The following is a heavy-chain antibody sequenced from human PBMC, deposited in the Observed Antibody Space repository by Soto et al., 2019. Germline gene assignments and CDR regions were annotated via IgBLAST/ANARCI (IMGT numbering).Heavy chain of an antibody. CDR1: GFTFSSYW. CDR2: IKQDGSEK. J-gene: IGHJ6*02. Sequence: SLRLSCAASGFTFSSYWMSWVRQAPGKGLEWVANIKQDGSEKYYVDSVKGRFTISRDNAKNSLYLQMNSLRAEDTAVYYCARAASSGWYFGYYYGMDVWGQGXTVTVYS. D-gene: IGHD6-19*01. CDR3: ARAASSGWYFGYYYGMDV. V-gene: IGHV3-7*03.